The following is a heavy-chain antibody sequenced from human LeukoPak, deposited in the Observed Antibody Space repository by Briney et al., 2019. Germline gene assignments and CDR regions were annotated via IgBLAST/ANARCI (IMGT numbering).Heavy chain of an antibody. D-gene: IGHD3-10*01. CDR1: GLTFSSNS. J-gene: IGHJ4*02. V-gene: IGHV3-23*01. CDR3: TKWSGFGDD. CDR2: ISGSGDST. Sequence: GGSLGLSCEASGLTFSSNSITWVGQIPGKGLEWVSGISGSGDSTFYADSVKGRFTISRDNSRNTLYLQMSSLRPEDTAVYYCTKWSGFGDDWGQGTLVTVSS.